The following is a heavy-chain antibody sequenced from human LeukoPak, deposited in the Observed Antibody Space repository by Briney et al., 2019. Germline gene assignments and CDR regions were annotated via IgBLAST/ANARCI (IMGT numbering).Heavy chain of an antibody. CDR2: IIPIFGTA. CDR1: GGTFSSYA. J-gene: IGHJ4*02. Sequence: SVKVSCKASGGTFSSYAISWVRQAPGQGLEWMGGIIPIFGTANYAQKFQDRITITADESPSTAYMELSSLRSEDTAVYSCARVRIAAAGTVPFDYWGQGTLVTVSS. V-gene: IGHV1-69*13. D-gene: IGHD6-13*01. CDR3: ARVRIAAAGTVPFDY.